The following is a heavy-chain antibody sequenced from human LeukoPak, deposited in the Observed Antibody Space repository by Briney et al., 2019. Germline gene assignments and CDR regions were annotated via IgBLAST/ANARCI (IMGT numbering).Heavy chain of an antibody. V-gene: IGHV3-64*01. Sequence: PGGSLRLSCAASGFTFSSYAMHWVRQAPGKGLEYVSAISSNGGSTYYANSVKGRFTISRDNSKNTLYLQMGSLRAEDMAVYYCARDQRSPKPFYYYYYYMDVWGKGTTVTVSS. CDR2: ISSNGGST. D-gene: IGHD1-14*01. CDR3: ARDQRSPKPFYYYYYYMDV. J-gene: IGHJ6*03. CDR1: GFTFSSYA.